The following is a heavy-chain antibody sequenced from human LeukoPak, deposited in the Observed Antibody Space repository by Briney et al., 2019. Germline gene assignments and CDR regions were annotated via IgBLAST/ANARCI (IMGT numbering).Heavy chain of an antibody. CDR2: IYYSGST. D-gene: IGHD3-22*01. J-gene: IGHJ4*02. CDR3: ARDEGSAYPFDY. V-gene: IGHV4-39*07. Sequence: PSETLSLTCTVSGGSISSSSYYWGWIRQPPGKGLEWIGSIYYSGSTYYHPSLKSRVTLSVDTSKNQFSLNLTSVTAADTAVYFCARDEGSAYPFDYWGQGTLVTVSS. CDR1: GGSISSSSYY.